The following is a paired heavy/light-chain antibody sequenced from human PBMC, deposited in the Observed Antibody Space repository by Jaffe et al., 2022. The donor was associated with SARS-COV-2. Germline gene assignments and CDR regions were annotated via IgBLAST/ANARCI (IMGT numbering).Heavy chain of an antibody. CDR1: GFTFNNYG. D-gene: IGHD3-16*01. CDR2: IDAGGVNT. V-gene: IGHV3-23*01. J-gene: IGHJ4*02. Sequence: EVQLLESGGGLVQPGGSLRLSCAASGFTFNNYGMNWVRQAPGKGLEWVSVIDAGGVNTFYPDSVKGRFTISRDNSKNTLYLQMNSLRAEDTAVYYCAKEQGFMRPFDCWGQGTLVTVSS. CDR3: AKEQGFMRPFDC.
Light chain of an antibody. CDR1: QSVSSY. CDR3: QQRSSGWT. CDR2: DAS. V-gene: IGKV3-11*01. Sequence: EIVLTQSPATLSLSPGERATLSCRASQSVSSYLAWYQQKPGQAPRLLIYDASNRATGIPARFSGSGSGTDFTLTISSLEPEDFAVYYCQQRSSGWTFGQGTKVEIK. J-gene: IGKJ1*01.